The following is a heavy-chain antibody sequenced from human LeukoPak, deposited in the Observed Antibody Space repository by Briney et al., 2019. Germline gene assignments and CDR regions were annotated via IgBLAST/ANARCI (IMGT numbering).Heavy chain of an antibody. D-gene: IGHD3-9*01. J-gene: IGHJ4*02. CDR3: ARCDILTGYRTFDY. CDR2: IYTSGST. CDR1: GGSITSYY. V-gene: IGHV4-4*07. Sequence: SETLSLTCTVSGGSITSYYWSWIRQPAGKGLEWIGRIYTSGSTNYNPSLKSRVTMSVDTSKNQFSLKLNSVTAADTAVYYCARCDILTGYRTFDYWGQGTLVTVSS.